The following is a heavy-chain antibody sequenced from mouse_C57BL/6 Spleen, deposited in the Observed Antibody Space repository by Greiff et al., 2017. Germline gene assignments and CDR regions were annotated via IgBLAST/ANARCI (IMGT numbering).Heavy chain of an antibody. CDR2: ISGGGGNT. D-gene: IGHD2-3*01. V-gene: IGHV5-9*01. J-gene: IGHJ4*01. Sequence: EVKLQESGGGLVKPGGSLKLSCAASGFTFSSYTMSWVRQTPEKRLEWVATISGGGGNTYYPDSVKGRFTISRDNDKKTLYLQMSSLRSEDTALEYCARHEGYAMDYWGQGTSGTVSS. CDR1: GFTFSSYT. CDR3: ARHEGYAMDY.